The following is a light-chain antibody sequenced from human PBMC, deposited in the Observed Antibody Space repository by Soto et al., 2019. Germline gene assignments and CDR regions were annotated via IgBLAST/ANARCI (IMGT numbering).Light chain of an antibody. J-gene: IGKJ4*01. V-gene: IGKV1-33*01. CDR1: QDSSNY. CDR2: DAS. Sequence: DIQMTQSPSSLSASVGHRVTITCQASQDSSNYLNWYQQKPGKAPKLLIYDASNLETGVPSRFIGSGSGTDFTFTISSLQPEDIATYYCQQYDNLPRTVGGGTKVEIK. CDR3: QQYDNLPRT.